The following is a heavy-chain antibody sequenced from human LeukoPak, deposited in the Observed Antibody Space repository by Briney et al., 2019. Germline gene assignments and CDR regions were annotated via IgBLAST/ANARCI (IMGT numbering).Heavy chain of an antibody. CDR2: INHSGST. J-gene: IGHJ4*02. Sequence: GSLRLSCAASGFTVSSNYMSWIRQPPGKGLEWIGEINHSGSTNYNPSLKSRVTISVDTSKNQFSLKLSSVTAADTAVYYCARVFDYSYGYGVGFDYWGQGTLVTVSS. D-gene: IGHD5-18*01. CDR1: GFTVSSNY. V-gene: IGHV4-34*01. CDR3: ARVFDYSYGYGVGFDY.